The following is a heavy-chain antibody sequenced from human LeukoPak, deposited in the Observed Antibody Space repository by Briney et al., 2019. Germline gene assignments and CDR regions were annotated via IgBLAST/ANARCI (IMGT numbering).Heavy chain of an antibody. V-gene: IGHV3-21*01. D-gene: IGHD6-19*01. CDR3: AGDTGAVAGTEFHY. CDR1: GFTFSSYS. J-gene: IGHJ4*02. CDR2: ISSSSTYI. Sequence: PGGSLRLSCAASGFTFSSYSMNWVRQAPGKGLEWVSSISSSSTYIYYADSLRGRFTISRDNAKNSLCLQMNSLRAEDTAVYYCAGDTGAVAGTEFHYWGQGTLVTVSS.